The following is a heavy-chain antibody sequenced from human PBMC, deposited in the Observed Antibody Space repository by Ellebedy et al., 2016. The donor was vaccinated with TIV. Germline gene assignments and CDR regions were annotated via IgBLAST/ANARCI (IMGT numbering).Heavy chain of an antibody. CDR2: ISFGGEST. Sequence: GESLKISCAASGFTFSDNAMGWVRQAPGKGLEWVAGISFGGESTYYPDSVKGRFTIYRDNSKNTVYLQMSSLGVEDTALFYCVTGHIYLSTFDQWGQGTLVTVSS. V-gene: IGHV3-23*01. J-gene: IGHJ4*02. CDR1: GFTFSDNA. D-gene: IGHD5/OR15-5a*01. CDR3: VTGHIYLSTFDQ.